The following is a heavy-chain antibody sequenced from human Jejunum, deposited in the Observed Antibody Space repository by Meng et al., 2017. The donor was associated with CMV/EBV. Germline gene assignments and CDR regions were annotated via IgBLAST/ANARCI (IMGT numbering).Heavy chain of an antibody. CDR1: AYTFTGYK. J-gene: IGHJ5*02. CDR3: AHQAVAGTRGWFDP. V-gene: IGHV1-2*06. Sequence: QWRQVRAEAEVKRPGSSWKGSCNASAYTFTGYKLHWVGQAPGQGLEWMGRINPNSGGTNYAQKFQGRVTMTRDTSISTAYMELSRLRSDDTAVYYCAHQAVAGTRGWFDPWGQGTLVTVSS. CDR2: INPNSGGT. D-gene: IGHD6-19*01.